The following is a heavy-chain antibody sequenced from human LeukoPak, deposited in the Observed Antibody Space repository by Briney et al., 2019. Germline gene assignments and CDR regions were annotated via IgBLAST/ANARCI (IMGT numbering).Heavy chain of an antibody. CDR1: GFTFSSYD. D-gene: IGHD3-3*01. CDR3: ARGGLESPWSGYNAPDY. J-gene: IGHJ4*02. CDR2: INGNVGST. Sequence: GGSLSLSCAASGFTFSSYDMHWVRQAPGKGLEYVSSINGNVGSTYYAASVKGRFTISRDPLKDTLYLQMGSVTNEDTAVYHGARGGLESPWSGYNAPDYWGQGTLVTVSS. V-gene: IGHV3-64*02.